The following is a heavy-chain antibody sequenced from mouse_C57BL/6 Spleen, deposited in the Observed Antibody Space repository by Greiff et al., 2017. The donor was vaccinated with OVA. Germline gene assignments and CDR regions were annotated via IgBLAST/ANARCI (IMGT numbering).Heavy chain of an antibody. CDR3: ARDHYYGCSYWYFGV. CDR1: GYTFTDYN. D-gene: IGHD1-1*01. CDR2: INPNNGGT. Sequence: EVQLQQSGPELVKPGASVKIPCKASGYTFTDYNMDWVKQSHGKSLEWIGDINPNNGGTIYNQKFKGKATLTVDKSSSTAYMELRSLTSEDTAVYYCARDHYYGCSYWYFGVWGTGTTVTVAS. J-gene: IGHJ1*03. V-gene: IGHV1-18*01.